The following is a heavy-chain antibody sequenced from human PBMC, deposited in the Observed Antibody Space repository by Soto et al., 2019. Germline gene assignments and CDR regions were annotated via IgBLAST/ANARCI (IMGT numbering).Heavy chain of an antibody. CDR3: ARDVSPGSGPYYLEAFDM. J-gene: IGHJ3*02. CDR2: IKKDESKK. Sequence: EVQLVESGGGLVQPGESLRLSCAASGFTFSDYWMTWVRQAPGKGLEWVANIKKDESKKSYLDSVRGRFTISRDNARNSLYLQMDSLRAEDTALYDCARDVSPGSGPYYLEAFDMWGQGTMVTVSS. D-gene: IGHD3-22*01. V-gene: IGHV3-7*05. CDR1: GFTFSDYW.